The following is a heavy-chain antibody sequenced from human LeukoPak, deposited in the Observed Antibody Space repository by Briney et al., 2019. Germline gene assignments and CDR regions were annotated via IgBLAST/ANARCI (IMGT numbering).Heavy chain of an antibody. V-gene: IGHV4-34*01. CDR3: ARGLSLITGTTAVVGTKGSLDY. Sequence: PSETLSLTCAVYGGSFSGYYWSWIRQPPGQGLEWMGEINHSGSTNYNPSIKSRVTISVDTSKNQFALKLSSVTAADTAVYYCARGLSLITGTTAVVGTKGSLDYWGQGTLVTVSS. D-gene: IGHD1-7*01. J-gene: IGHJ4*02. CDR1: GGSFSGYY. CDR2: INHSGST.